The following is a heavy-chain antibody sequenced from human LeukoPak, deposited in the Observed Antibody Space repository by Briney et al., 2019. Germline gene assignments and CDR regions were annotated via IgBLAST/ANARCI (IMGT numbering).Heavy chain of an antibody. CDR1: GFTFSSYA. Sequence: GGSLRLSCAASGFTFSSYAMSWVRQAPGKGLEWVSAISGSGGSTYYADSVKGRFTISRVNSKNTLYLQMNSLRAEDTAVYYCARRYSSSWYYFDYWGQGTLVTVSS. CDR3: ARRYSSSWYYFDY. J-gene: IGHJ4*02. V-gene: IGHV3-23*01. CDR2: ISGSGGST. D-gene: IGHD6-13*01.